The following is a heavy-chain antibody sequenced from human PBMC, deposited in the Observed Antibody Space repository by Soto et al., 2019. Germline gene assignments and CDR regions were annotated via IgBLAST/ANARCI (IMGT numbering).Heavy chain of an antibody. CDR2: IIPIIDFA. J-gene: IGHJ4*02. CDR3: ARAYGSGSYPTAY. V-gene: IGHV1-69*02. Sequence: QLQLVQSGAEVKKPGSSVKVSCKASGGTFTSYTISWVRQAPGQGLEWMGRIIPIIDFANYTQKFQGRVTLTADKSTSIADMELSSLRSEDTAVYYCARAYGSGSYPTAYWGQGTLVTFSS. CDR1: GGTFTSYT. D-gene: IGHD3-10*01.